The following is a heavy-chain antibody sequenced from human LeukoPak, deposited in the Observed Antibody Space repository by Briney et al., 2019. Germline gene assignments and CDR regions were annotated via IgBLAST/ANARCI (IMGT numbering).Heavy chain of an antibody. Sequence: KSSETLSLTCSVSGASITSPNYYWGWIRQPPGKGLKWIGSISHSGSTYYNPSLKSRVTISVDTSKNQFSLKLSSLTAADTAVYYCARLRRSRLAEFDYWGQGTLVTVSS. CDR2: ISHSGST. D-gene: IGHD3-3*02. CDR3: ARLRRSRLAEFDY. CDR1: GASITSPNYY. J-gene: IGHJ4*02. V-gene: IGHV4-39*07.